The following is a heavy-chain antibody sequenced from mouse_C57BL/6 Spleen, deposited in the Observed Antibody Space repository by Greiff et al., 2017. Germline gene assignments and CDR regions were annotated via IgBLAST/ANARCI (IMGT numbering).Heavy chain of an antibody. CDR1: GYTFTNYW. CDR3: ARRGGSGTWYFDV. J-gene: IGHJ1*03. CDR2: IYPGGGYT. D-gene: IGHD4-1*01. V-gene: IGHV1-63*01. Sequence: QVQLQQSGAELVRPGTSVKMSCKASGYTFTNYWIGWAKQRPGHGLGWIGDIYPGGGYTNYNEKFKGKATLTADKSSSTAYMQFSSLTSEDSAIYYCARRGGSGTWYFDVWGTGTTVTVSS.